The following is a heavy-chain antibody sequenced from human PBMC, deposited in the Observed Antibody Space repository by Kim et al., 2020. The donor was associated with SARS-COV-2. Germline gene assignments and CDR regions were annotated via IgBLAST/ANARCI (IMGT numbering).Heavy chain of an antibody. J-gene: IGHJ4*02. V-gene: IGHV3-33*08. CDR3: ARARGGTSTWYGDK. D-gene: IGHD6-13*01. Sequence: GGSLRLSCAGSGFTFSTYGMHWVRQAPGKGLEWIGVITFDGSKKYYADSVRGRFTLSRDDSKNTVYLQMNSLRVEDTALYFCARARGGTSTWYGDKWGQGTLVPVSS. CDR2: ITFDGSKK. CDR1: GFTFSTYG.